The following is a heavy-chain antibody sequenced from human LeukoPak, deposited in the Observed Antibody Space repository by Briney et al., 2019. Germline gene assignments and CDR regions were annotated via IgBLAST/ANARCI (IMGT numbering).Heavy chain of an antibody. CDR2: ISWNSGSI. CDR1: GFTFDEYA. D-gene: IGHD3-10*01. CDR3: AKGSYGSGSYYNYYFDY. J-gene: IGHJ4*02. V-gene: IGHV3-9*01. Sequence: GGSLRLSCAASGFTFDEYAMHWVRQAPGKGLEWVSGISWNSGSIGYADSVKGRFTISRDNAKNSLYLQMNSLRAEDTALYYCAKGSYGSGSYYNYYFDYWGQGTLVTVSS.